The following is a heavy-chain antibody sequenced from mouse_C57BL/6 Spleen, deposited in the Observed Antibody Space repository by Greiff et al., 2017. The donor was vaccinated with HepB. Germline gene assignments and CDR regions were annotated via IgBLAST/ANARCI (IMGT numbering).Heavy chain of an antibody. CDR3: ARSSSGSNAMDY. V-gene: IGHV1-4*01. CDR1: GYTFTSYT. Sequence: VQVVESGAELARPGASVKMSCKASGYTFTSYTMHWVKQRPGQGLEWIGYINPSSGYTKYNQKFKDKATLTADKSSSTAYMQLSSLTSEDSAVYYCARSSSGSNAMDYWGQGTSVTVSS. CDR2: INPSSGYT. J-gene: IGHJ4*01. D-gene: IGHD1-1*01.